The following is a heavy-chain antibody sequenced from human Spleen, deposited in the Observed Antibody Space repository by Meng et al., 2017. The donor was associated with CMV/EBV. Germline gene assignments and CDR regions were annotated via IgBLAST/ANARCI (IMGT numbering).Heavy chain of an antibody. CDR3: ARDRGQGAAGYYYGLDV. D-gene: IGHD6-13*01. CDR1: GFTFSNYA. Sequence: GESLKISCAGSGFTFSNYAMHWVRQAPGKGLEWVAVISYDGTRKSYADSVKGRFTISRDNSKNTLYLQMDSLRAEDTAVYYCARDRGQGAAGYYYGLDVWGQGSTVTVSS. V-gene: IGHV3-30-3*01. CDR2: ISYDGTRK. J-gene: IGHJ6*02.